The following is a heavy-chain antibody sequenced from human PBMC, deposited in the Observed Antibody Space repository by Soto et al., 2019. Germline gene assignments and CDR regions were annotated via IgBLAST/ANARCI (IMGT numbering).Heavy chain of an antibody. Sequence: ASVKVSSKASGYTFTRYAIHWVRQAAGQGLELMGWMNPNSGNTGYAQKFQGSVTMTRNTSISTAYMELSSLRSEDTAVYYCARGPPLPSYYDYVWGSYRSCDYWGQGTLVTVSS. CDR1: GYTFTRYA. V-gene: IGHV1-8*01. D-gene: IGHD3-16*02. CDR2: MNPNSGNT. CDR3: ARGPPLPSYYDYVWGSYRSCDY. J-gene: IGHJ4*02.